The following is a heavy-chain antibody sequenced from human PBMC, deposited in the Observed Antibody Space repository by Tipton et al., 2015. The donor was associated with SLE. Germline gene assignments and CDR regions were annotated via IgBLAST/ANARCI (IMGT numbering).Heavy chain of an antibody. V-gene: IGHV3-48*01. CDR3: ESGSYQYYFDY. CDR1: GFTFSSYS. J-gene: IGHJ4*02. CDR2: ISSSSSGT. Sequence: SLRLSCAASGFTFSSYSMNWVRQAPGKGLEWLSYISSSSSGTYYADSVKGRFTIYRDNAKNSVYLQMNSLRADDTAVYYCESGSYQYYFDYWGQGTLVTVSS. D-gene: IGHD1-26*01.